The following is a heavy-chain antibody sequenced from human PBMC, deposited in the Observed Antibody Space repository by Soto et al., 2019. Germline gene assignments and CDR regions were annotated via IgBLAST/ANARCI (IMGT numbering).Heavy chain of an antibody. V-gene: IGHV4-4*02. CDR1: GGSISSSNW. J-gene: IGHJ4*02. D-gene: IGHD3-10*01. Sequence: QVKLQESGPGLVKPSGTLSLTCAVSGGSISSSNWWSWVRQPPGKGLEWIGEIYHSGNTNYNPSLKSRVTMAVDKSRNQFYLKLSSVTAADTAVYYCARRWGEGRVDYWGQGTLVTVSS. CDR3: ARRWGEGRVDY. CDR2: IYHSGNT.